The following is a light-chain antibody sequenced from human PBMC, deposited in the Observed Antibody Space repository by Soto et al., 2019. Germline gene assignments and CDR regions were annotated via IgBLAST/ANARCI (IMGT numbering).Light chain of an antibody. V-gene: IGLV2-14*01. CDR1: SSDVGGYNY. J-gene: IGLJ2*01. CDR3: CSYGGGYTPLV. Sequence: QSALTQPASVSGSPGQSITISCTGTSSDVGGYNYVSWYQQHPGKAPKLMIYEVSNRPSGVSNRFSGSKSGNTASLTISGLQAEDEGDYYCCSYGGGYTPLVFGGGTK. CDR2: EVS.